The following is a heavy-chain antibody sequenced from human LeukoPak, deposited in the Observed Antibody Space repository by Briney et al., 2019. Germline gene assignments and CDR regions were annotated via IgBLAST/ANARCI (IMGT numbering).Heavy chain of an antibody. CDR3: ARGVPRAQANVGWFDP. D-gene: IGHD3-10*01. CDR2: IIPIFGTA. J-gene: IGHJ5*02. Sequence: GASVKVSCKASGGTFSSYAISWVRQAPGQGLEWMGGIIPIFGTANYAQKFQGRVTITTDESTSTAYMELSSLRSEDTAVYYCARGVPRAQANVGWFDPWGQGTLVTVSS. V-gene: IGHV1-69*05. CDR1: GGTFSSYA.